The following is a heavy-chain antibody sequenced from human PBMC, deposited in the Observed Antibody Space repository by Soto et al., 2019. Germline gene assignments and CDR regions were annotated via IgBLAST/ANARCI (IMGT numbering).Heavy chain of an antibody. CDR3: ARKSPVEYYDFWSGYFNPQDYYYDMDV. CDR2: MNPNSGNT. D-gene: IGHD3-3*01. Sequence: ASVKVSCKASGYTFTSYDINWVRQATGQGLEWMGWMNPNSGNTGYAQKFQGRVTMTRNTSISTAYMELSSLRSEDTAVYYCARKSPVEYYDFWSGYFNPQDYYYDMDVWGRGTTVTVSS. J-gene: IGHJ6*03. CDR1: GYTFTSYD. V-gene: IGHV1-8*01.